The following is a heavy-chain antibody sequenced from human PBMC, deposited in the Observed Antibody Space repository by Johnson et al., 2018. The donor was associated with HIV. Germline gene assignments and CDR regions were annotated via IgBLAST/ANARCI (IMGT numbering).Heavy chain of an antibody. CDR2: LFSGGST. V-gene: IGHV3-66*04. Sequence: VQLVESGGGVVQPGGSLRLSCAASGFTFSSYYMSWVRQAPGKGLEWVSVLFSGGSTYYADSVKGRFTISRDNSKNTLYLQMNSLRAEDTAVYYCARQTLRAFDIWGQGTMVTVSS. CDR3: ARQTLRAFDI. J-gene: IGHJ3*02. CDR1: GFTFSSYY.